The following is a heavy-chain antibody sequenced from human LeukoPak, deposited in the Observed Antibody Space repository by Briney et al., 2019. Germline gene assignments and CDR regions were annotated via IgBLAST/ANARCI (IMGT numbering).Heavy chain of an antibody. V-gene: IGHV3-23*01. J-gene: IGHJ3*01. CDR2: ILNNGVST. CDR1: GFTFGTYA. CDR3: AKGGGRPLDDAFDV. Sequence: GGSLRLSCAASGFTFGTYAMTWVRQAPGMGLEWVSTILNNGVSTYHADSVKGRFTISRDNSRNSLHLQMNSLRAEDTAVYYCAKGGGRPLDDAFDVWGQGTMVTVSS.